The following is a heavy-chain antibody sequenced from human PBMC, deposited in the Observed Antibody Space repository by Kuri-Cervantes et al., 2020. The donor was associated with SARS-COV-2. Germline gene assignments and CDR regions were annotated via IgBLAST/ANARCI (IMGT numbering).Heavy chain of an antibody. CDR3: ARPGGFLDV. Sequence: SETLSLTCTVSGDSVSSGYYWGWIRQPPGKGLEWIGSIYHSGSTYYNPSLKSRVTISVDTSKNQFSLKLSSVTAADTAVYYCARPGGFLDVWGKGTTVTVSS. CDR2: IYHSGST. CDR1: GDSVSSGYY. D-gene: IGHD4-23*01. J-gene: IGHJ6*04. V-gene: IGHV4-38-2*02.